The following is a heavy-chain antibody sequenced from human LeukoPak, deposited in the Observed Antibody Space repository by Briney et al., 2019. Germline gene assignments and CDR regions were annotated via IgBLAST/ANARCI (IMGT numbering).Heavy chain of an antibody. V-gene: IGHV4-59*01. D-gene: IGHD6-19*01. CDR3: ARVIVAGTLDY. CDR2: IYYSGST. Sequence: SETLSLTCTVSGGSISSYYWSWIRQPPGKGLEWIGYIYYSGSTNYNPSLKSRVTKSVDTSKNQFSLKLSSVTAADTAVYYCARVIVAGTLDYWGQGTLVTVSS. CDR1: GGSISSYY. J-gene: IGHJ4*02.